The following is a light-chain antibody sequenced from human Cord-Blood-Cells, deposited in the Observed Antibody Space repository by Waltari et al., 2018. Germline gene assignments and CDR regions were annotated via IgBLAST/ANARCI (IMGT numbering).Light chain of an antibody. CDR3: AAWDDSLSGYV. V-gene: IGLV1-47*01. J-gene: IGLJ1*01. Sequence: QSVLPQPPSASGTAGQRVTISCSGSSSTIASNYVYWYQQLPGTAPKLLIYRNNQRPSGVPDRFSGSKSGTSASLAISGLRSEDEADYYCAAWDDSLSGYVFGTGTKVTVL. CDR2: RNN. CDR1: SSTIASNY.